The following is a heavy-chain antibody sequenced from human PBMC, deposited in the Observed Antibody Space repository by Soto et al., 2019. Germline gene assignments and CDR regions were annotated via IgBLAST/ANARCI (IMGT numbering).Heavy chain of an antibody. D-gene: IGHD6-6*01. CDR2: IIPIFGTA. J-gene: IGHJ4*02. Sequence: GSSVNVSWKASGGSFSSYAISCVRQAPGQGLEWMGGIIPIFGTANYAQKFQGRVTITADESTSTAYMELSSLRSEDTAVYYCARVIAAPASPPYFDYWGQGTLVTV. CDR3: ARVIAAPASPPYFDY. CDR1: GGSFSSYA. V-gene: IGHV1-69*13.